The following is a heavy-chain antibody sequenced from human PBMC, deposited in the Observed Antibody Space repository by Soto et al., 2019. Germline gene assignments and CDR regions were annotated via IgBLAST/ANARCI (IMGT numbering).Heavy chain of an antibody. D-gene: IGHD3-3*01. J-gene: IGHJ6*03. CDR1: GFSFRSYW. CDR2: IKQDGSEK. V-gene: IGHV3-7*01. Sequence: EVQLVESGGGLVQPGGSLRLSCEASGFSFRSYWMSWVRQAPGKGLEWVASIKQDGSEKYYVDSVKGRFTISRDNAKNSLYLQMNSLRVEDTAVYYCANSITIFGVVRGYMDVWGKGTTVTVSS. CDR3: ANSITIFGVVRGYMDV.